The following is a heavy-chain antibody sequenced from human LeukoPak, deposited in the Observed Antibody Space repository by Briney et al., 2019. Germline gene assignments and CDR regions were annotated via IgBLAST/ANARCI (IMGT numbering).Heavy chain of an antibody. V-gene: IGHV5-51*01. CDR1: GYSFTSYW. D-gene: IGHD3-10*01. CDR3: ARDGYYGSGSYFRRYFDF. J-gene: IGHJ4*02. Sequence: GESLKISCKGSGYSFTSYWIGWVRQMPGKGLEWMGIIYPGDSDTRYSPSFQGQVTISADTSITTAYMELSSLRSDDTAIYYCARDGYYGSGSYFRRYFDFWGQGTLVTVSS. CDR2: IYPGDSDT.